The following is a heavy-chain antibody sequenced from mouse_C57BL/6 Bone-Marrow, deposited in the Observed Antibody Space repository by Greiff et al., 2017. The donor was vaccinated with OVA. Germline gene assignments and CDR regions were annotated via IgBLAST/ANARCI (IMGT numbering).Heavy chain of an antibody. J-gene: IGHJ4*01. CDR1: GYTFTSYC. D-gene: IGHD2-4*01. CDR3: AIRGATMSTTRSYYAMDY. CDR2: IHPSDSDT. Sequence: VQLQQPGAELVKPGASVKVSCKASGYTFTSYCMHWVKQSPGQGLEWIGRIHPSDSDTNYNQKFKGKATLTVDKSSSTGYMQLSSLTSEDSAVYYCAIRGATMSTTRSYYAMDYWGQGTSVTVSS. V-gene: IGHV1-74*01.